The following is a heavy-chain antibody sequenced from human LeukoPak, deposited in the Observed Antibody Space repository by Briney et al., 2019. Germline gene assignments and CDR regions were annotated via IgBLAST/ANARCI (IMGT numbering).Heavy chain of an antibody. CDR1: GGTFSSYA. CDR3: AREGGYSYGRDAFDI. Sequence: SVKVSCKASGGTFSSYAISWVRQAPGQGLEWMGRIIPILGIANYAQKFQGRVTITADESTSTAYMELSSLRSEDTAVYYCAREGGYSYGRDAFDIWGQGTMVTVSS. V-gene: IGHV1-69*04. J-gene: IGHJ3*02. D-gene: IGHD5-18*01. CDR2: IIPILGIA.